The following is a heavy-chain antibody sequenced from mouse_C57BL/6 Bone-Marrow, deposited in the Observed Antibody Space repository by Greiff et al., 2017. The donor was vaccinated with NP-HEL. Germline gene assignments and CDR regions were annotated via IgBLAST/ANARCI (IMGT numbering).Heavy chain of an antibody. J-gene: IGHJ2*01. V-gene: IGHV1-80*01. Sequence: QVQLKQSGAELVKPGASVKISCKASGYAFSSYWMNWVKQRPGKGLEWIGQIYPGDGDTNYNGKFKGKATLTADKSSSTAYMQLSSLTSEDSAVYFCARRWYYGSPFDYWGQGTTLTVSS. CDR1: GYAFSSYW. CDR3: ARRWYYGSPFDY. D-gene: IGHD1-1*01. CDR2: IYPGDGDT.